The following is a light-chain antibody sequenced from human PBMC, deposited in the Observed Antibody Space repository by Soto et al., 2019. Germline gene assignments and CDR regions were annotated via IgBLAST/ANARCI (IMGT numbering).Light chain of an antibody. Sequence: EIVLTQSPGTLPLSPGERATLSCRASQTISSSHLAWYQQKPGQAPRLLLYGASSRITGIPDRFRGSGSGTDFILTITRLEPEDFAVYYCQQYGGSPLTFGGGTKVDIK. J-gene: IGKJ4*01. CDR3: QQYGGSPLT. CDR1: QTISSSH. CDR2: GAS. V-gene: IGKV3-20*01.